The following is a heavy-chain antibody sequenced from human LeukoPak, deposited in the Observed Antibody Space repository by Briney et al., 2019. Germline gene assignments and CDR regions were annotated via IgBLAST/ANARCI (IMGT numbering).Heavy chain of an antibody. J-gene: IGHJ4*02. D-gene: IGHD6-19*01. CDR1: GDSIRSVGYY. CDR3: SRGAVAGLFDY. Sequence: SETLSLTCTVSGDSIRSVGYYRNWIRQAPGKGLERNGPIYSGGNTYYTPSLKSRGGISLDKSKSQFSLRLSSVTAPDTAMYFCSRGAVAGLFDYWGQGILVTVSS. CDR2: IYSGGNT. V-gene: IGHV4-31*03.